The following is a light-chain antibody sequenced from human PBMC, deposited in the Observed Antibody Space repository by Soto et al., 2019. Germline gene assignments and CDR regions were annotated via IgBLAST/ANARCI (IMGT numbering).Light chain of an antibody. CDR3: IQYQCYWT. CDR1: KSISRH. V-gene: IGKV1-5*03. CDR2: QAS. Sequence: DIQMTQSPSTLSASVGDRVRITCRASKSISRHFAWYQQKPGKAPNLLISQASNLETGVASRFTGSGSVTEFTLTISSLQPDDLATYYYIQYQCYWTFGQGTKVEVK. J-gene: IGKJ1*01.